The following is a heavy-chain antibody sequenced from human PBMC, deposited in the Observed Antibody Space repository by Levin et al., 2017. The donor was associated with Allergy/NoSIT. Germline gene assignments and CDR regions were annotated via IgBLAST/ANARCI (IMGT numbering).Heavy chain of an antibody. CDR3: AKDGISVTMVRGVPYYYYYYMDV. Sequence: GGSLRLSCAASGFTFSSHGMHWVRQAPGKGLEWVAVISYDGSNKYYADSVKGRFTISRDNSKNTLYLQMNSLRAEDTAVYYCAKDGISVTMVRGVPYYYYYYMDVWGKGTTVTVSS. V-gene: IGHV3-30*18. D-gene: IGHD3-10*01. CDR1: GFTFSSHG. J-gene: IGHJ6*03. CDR2: ISYDGSNK.